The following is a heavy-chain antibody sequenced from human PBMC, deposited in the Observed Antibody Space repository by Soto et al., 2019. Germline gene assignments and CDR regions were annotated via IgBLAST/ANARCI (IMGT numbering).Heavy chain of an antibody. CDR1: GYTFTGYY. Sequence: ASVKVSCKASGYTFTGYYLHWVRQAPGQGLEWMGWINPNSGGTNYAQKFQGRVSMTRDTSISTAYMELSRLSSDDTADYYCARMYTSGWNYFDYWGQGTQVTVSS. CDR3: ARMYTSGWNYFDY. D-gene: IGHD6-19*01. CDR2: INPNSGGT. V-gene: IGHV1-2*02. J-gene: IGHJ4*02.